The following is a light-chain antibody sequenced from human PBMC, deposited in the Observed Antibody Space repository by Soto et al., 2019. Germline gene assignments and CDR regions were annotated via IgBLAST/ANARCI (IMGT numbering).Light chain of an antibody. Sequence: EIVLTQSPGTLSLYTGERATLSCRASQSVSNNYLAWHQQKPGQAPRILMYDASTRATGISARFSGSGSGTEFTLTISSLQSEDFAVYYCQQYHNWPITFGQGALLENK. CDR1: QSVSNN. CDR3: QQYHNWPIT. V-gene: IGKV3-15*01. CDR2: DAS. J-gene: IGKJ5*01.